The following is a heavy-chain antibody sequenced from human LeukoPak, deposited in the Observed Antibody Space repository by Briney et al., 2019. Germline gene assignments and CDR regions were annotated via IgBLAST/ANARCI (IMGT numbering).Heavy chain of an antibody. Sequence: PGGSLRLSCAASGFTVSSNYMSWVRQAPGKGLEWVSVIYSDGSTYYADSVKGRFTISRDNSKNTLYLQMDSLRAEGTAVYYCARDPSSSQFLWGQGTLVTVSS. CDR1: GFTVSSNY. CDR2: IYSDGST. V-gene: IGHV3-53*01. D-gene: IGHD6-13*01. J-gene: IGHJ4*02. CDR3: ARDPSSSQFL.